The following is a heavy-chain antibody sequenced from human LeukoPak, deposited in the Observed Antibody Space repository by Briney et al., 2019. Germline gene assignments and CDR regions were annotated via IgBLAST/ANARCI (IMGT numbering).Heavy chain of an antibody. V-gene: IGHV5-51*01. CDR3: ARRSREPGNSYRLGAHPDY. CDR2: IYPGDADT. CDR1: GYSFTSYW. Sequence: GESLKISCKGSGYSFTSYWIGWVRQMPGKGLKWMGIIYPGDADTRYSPSLQGNVTISADKSISPSYLQWSSLKASDTAMYYCARRSREPGNSYRLGAHPDYWGQGTLVTVSS. D-gene: IGHD6-13*01. J-gene: IGHJ4*02.